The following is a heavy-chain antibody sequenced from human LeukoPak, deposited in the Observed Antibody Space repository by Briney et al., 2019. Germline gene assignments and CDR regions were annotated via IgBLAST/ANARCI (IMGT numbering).Heavy chain of an antibody. CDR3: ARWVGNRNWFDP. Sequence: HSETLSLTCTVSGGSISSGSYLWGCIRQSPGKGLEWIGSTSYSGSTYYNPSLKSRVTVSVDTSKNQFSLKVTSVTAADTAIYYCARWVGNRNWFDPWGQGTLVTVSS. J-gene: IGHJ5*02. CDR1: GGSISSGSYL. D-gene: IGHD1-26*01. CDR2: TSYSGST. V-gene: IGHV4-39*07.